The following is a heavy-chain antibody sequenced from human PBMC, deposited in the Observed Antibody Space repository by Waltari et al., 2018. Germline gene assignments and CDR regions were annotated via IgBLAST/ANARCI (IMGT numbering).Heavy chain of an antibody. J-gene: IGHJ4*02. V-gene: IGHV3-30-3*01. CDR3: ARVYGSGWYYFDY. Sequence: QVQLVESGGGVVQPGRSLRLSCAASGFTFSGYAMHWVRQAPGKGLEWVAIISYDGNNKYYADSVKGRFTISRDDSKNTLYLQMNSLRAEDTAVYYCARVYGSGWYYFDYWGQGTLVTVSS. CDR2: ISYDGNNK. CDR1: GFTFSGYA. D-gene: IGHD6-19*01.